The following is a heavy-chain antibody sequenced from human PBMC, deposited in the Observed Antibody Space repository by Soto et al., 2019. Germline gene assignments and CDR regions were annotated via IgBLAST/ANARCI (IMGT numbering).Heavy chain of an antibody. V-gene: IGHV4-4*02. CDR1: GGSISSSNW. J-gene: IGHJ4*02. Sequence: QVQLQESGPGLVKPSGTLSLTCAVSGGSISSSNWWSWVRQPPGKGLEWIGEIYHSGGTNYNPSPKSRCTTSVATSKNPFSRKLSSVTAADTAVYYCARGGPGWSFDYWGQGTLVTVSS. CDR2: IYHSGGT. CDR3: ARGGPGWSFDY. D-gene: IGHD6-19*01.